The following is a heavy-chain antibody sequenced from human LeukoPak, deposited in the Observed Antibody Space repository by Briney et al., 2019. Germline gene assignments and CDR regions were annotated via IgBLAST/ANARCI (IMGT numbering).Heavy chain of an antibody. J-gene: IGHJ2*01. CDR2: FGSAGDT. Sequence: GGSLRLSCATSGFPFSAYDMHWVRQAPGKGLEWVSAFGSAGDTYYPGAVKGRFTISRDYATDSLYLQMTSLRAGDTAVYFCVRGALPGDNWYFDLWGRGTLVTVSS. CDR1: GFPFSAYD. CDR3: VRGALPGDNWYFDL. V-gene: IGHV3-13*01.